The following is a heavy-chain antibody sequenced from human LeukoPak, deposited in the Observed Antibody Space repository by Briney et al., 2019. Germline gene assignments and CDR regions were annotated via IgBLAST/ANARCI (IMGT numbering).Heavy chain of an antibody. CDR2: INHSGST. CDR1: GGSFSGYY. V-gene: IGHV4-34*01. D-gene: IGHD2-21*01. Sequence: TSETLSLTCAVYGGSFSGYYWSWIRQPPGKGLEWIGEINHSGSTNYNPSLKSRVTISVDTSKNQFSLKLSSVTAADTAVYYCARDLFLGYYYMDVWGKGTTVTVSS. CDR3: ARDLFLGYYYMDV. J-gene: IGHJ6*03.